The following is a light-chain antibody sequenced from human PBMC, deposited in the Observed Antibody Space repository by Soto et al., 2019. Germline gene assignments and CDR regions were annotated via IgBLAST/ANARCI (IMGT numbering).Light chain of an antibody. CDR1: QSVSSSY. CDR3: QQYGNSPFT. CDR2: RTF. V-gene: IGKV3-20*01. Sequence: EIVLTQSPGTLSLSPGERATLSCRASQSVSSSYLAWYQQKPGQAPRLLIYRTFNRATGIPDRFSGSGSGTDFTLTISRLEPEDFAVYYCQQYGNSPFTFGPGTKVDIK. J-gene: IGKJ3*01.